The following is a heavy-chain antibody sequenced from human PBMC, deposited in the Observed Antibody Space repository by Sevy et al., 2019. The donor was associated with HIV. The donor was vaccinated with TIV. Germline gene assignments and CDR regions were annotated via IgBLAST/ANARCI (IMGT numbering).Heavy chain of an antibody. CDR2: IYYSGIT. V-gene: IGHV4-39*01. J-gene: IGHJ4*02. Sequence: SETLSLTCTVSGGSISSSSYYWGWIRQPPGKGLEWIGSIYYSGITYYNPSLKSRVTISVDTSKNQFSLKLSSVTAADTAVYYCARHSGRDLLRFDYWGQGTLVTVSS. CDR1: GGSISSSSYY. CDR3: ARHSGRDLLRFDY. D-gene: IGHD1-26*01.